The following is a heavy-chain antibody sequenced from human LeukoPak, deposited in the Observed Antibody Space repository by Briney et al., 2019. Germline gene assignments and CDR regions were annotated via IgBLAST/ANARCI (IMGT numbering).Heavy chain of an antibody. J-gene: IGHJ4*02. V-gene: IGHV3-30-3*01. CDR2: ISYDGSNK. CDR3: ARAPPSAKGLYDY. CDR1: GFTISSYA. Sequence: GRSLRLSCAASGFTISSYAMHWVRQAPGKGLEWVAVISYDGSNKYYADSVKGRFTISRDNSKNTLYLQMNSLRAEDTAVYYCARAPPSAKGLYDYWGQGTLVTVSS. D-gene: IGHD2-15*01.